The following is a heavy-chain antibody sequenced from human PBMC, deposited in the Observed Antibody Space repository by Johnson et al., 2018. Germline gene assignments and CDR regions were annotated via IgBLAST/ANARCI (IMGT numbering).Heavy chain of an antibody. V-gene: IGHV3-30*03. J-gene: IGHJ1*01. D-gene: IGHD1-1*01. Sequence: QVQLVQSGGGVVQPGRSLRLSCAASGFTFSSYGMHWVRQAPGTGLEWVAVISYDGSNKYFADSVKGRFTISRDNAKNSQYRQMNSLRAEDTAVYYCARGTTEDFQHWGQGTLVTVSS. CDR3: ARGTTEDFQH. CDR2: ISYDGSNK. CDR1: GFTFSSYG.